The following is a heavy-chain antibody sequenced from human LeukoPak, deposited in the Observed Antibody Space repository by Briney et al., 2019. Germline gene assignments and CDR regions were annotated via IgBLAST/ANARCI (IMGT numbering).Heavy chain of an antibody. CDR1: GFTFSSYS. D-gene: IGHD3-3*01. V-gene: IGHV3-21*01. CDR2: ISSSSSYI. Sequence: PGGSLRLSCAASGFTFSSYSMNWVRQAPGKGLEWVSSISSSSSYIYYADSVKGRFTISRDNAKNSLYLQTNSLRAEDTAVYYCARETSCEYDFWSGYCRDYFDYWGQGTLVTVSS. CDR3: ARETSCEYDFWSGYCRDYFDY. J-gene: IGHJ4*02.